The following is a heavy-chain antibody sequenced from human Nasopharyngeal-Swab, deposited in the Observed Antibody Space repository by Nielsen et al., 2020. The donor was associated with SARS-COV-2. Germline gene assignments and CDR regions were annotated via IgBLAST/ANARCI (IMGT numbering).Heavy chain of an antibody. CDR2: INHSGST. V-gene: IGHV4-34*01. D-gene: IGHD3-3*01. Sequence: VRQMPGKGLARIGEINHSGSTNYNPSLKSRVTISVDTSKNQFSLRLSSVTAADTAVYYCARAIFGVVIIFNYYYMDVWGKGTTVTVSS. J-gene: IGHJ6*03. CDR3: ARAIFGVVIIFNYYYMDV.